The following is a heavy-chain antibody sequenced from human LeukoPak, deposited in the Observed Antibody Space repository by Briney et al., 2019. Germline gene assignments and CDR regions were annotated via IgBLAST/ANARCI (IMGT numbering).Heavy chain of an antibody. J-gene: IGHJ4*02. Sequence: ASVKVSCKASGGVFRNYGISWVRQAPGQGLEWRGGIIAIFGSANYVQKFQDRVTITADETTNTAYMELSSLRSENTAVYYCARSINYYESSWDNWGQGTLVTVSS. D-gene: IGHD3-22*01. V-gene: IGHV1-69*13. CDR2: IIAIFGSA. CDR3: ARSINYYESSWDN. CDR1: GGVFRNYG.